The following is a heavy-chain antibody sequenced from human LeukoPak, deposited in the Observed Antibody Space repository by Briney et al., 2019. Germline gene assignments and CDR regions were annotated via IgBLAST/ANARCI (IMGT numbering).Heavy chain of an antibody. J-gene: IGHJ4*02. V-gene: IGHV4-30-4*01. CDR1: GGSISSGSYY. CDR2: IYYSGST. Sequence: SETLSLTCTVSGGSISSGSYYWSWIRQPPGKGLEWIGYIYYSGSTYYNPSLKSRVTISVDTSKNQFSLKLSSVTAADTAVYYCARRGMVRGVIFDYWGQGTLVTVSS. D-gene: IGHD3-10*01. CDR3: ARRGMVRGVIFDY.